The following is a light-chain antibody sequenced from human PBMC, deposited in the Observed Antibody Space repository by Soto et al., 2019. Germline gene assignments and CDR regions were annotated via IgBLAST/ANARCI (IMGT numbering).Light chain of an antibody. CDR1: SSDVGNYIY. Sequence: QSALTQPRSVSGSPGQSVTVSCTGTSSDVGNYIYVTWYQQHPGKAPKVLIYGVSKRPSGVPDRFSGSKSGNRASLTISGLQPGDEADYDCCSFAGSYTGVFGGGTKLAAL. J-gene: IGLJ3*02. CDR2: GVS. V-gene: IGLV2-11*01. CDR3: CSFAGSYTGV.